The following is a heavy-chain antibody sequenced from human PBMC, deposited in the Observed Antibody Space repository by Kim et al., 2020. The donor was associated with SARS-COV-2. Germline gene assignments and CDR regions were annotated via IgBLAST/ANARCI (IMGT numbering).Heavy chain of an antibody. J-gene: IGHJ6*02. V-gene: IGHV3-7*01. Sequence: GGSLRLSCAASGFTFRTYWMIWVRQAPGKGLEWVANINQDGSEKYYMDSVKGRFTISRDNAKNSLYLQMNSLRAEDTAIFYWAGGRNMEVWGQGTTVTVSS. CDR2: INQDGSEK. CDR1: GFTFRTYW. CDR3: AGGRNMEV.